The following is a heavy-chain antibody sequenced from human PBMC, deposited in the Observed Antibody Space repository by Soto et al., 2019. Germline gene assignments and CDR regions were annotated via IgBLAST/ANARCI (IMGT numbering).Heavy chain of an antibody. J-gene: IGHJ4*02. Sequence: QITLTESGPTLVKPTQTLTLTCTFSGFAFSTSAVGVGWIRQPPGKALEWLALIYRDDDKRYRPFLKSRLTLTKNTSTNQLVLTMTNIDPVDTGTYYCAHLYWAASGPRYYFAYWGQGNLVPLSS. D-gene: IGHD2-8*02. CDR3: AHLYWAASGPRYYFAY. CDR2: IYRDDDK. V-gene: IGHV2-5*02. CDR1: GFAFSTSAVG.